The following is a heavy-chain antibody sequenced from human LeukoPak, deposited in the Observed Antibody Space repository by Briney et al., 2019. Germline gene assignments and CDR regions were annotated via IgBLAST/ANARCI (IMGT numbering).Heavy chain of an antibody. J-gene: IGHJ5*02. Sequence: ASVKVSFKASGYTFTSYGFSWVRLAPRQGLEWMGLISAYNGNTMYAQKLQGRVTMTTDTSTSTAYMELRSLRSDDTALYYCARDFRDCSSTSCHPWFDPWGQGTLVTVSS. CDR1: GYTFTSYG. CDR3: ARDFRDCSSTSCHPWFDP. V-gene: IGHV1-18*01. D-gene: IGHD2-2*01. CDR2: ISAYNGNT.